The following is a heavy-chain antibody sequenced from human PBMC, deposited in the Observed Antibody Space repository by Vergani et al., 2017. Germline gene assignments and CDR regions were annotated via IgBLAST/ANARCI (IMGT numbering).Heavy chain of an antibody. CDR3: ARLIAAAGYEFDY. J-gene: IGHJ4*02. Sequence: QLQLQESGPGLVKPSETLSLTCTVSGGSISSSSYYWGWIRQPPGKGLEWIGSIYYSGSTYYNPSLKSRVTLSVDTSKNQFSLMLSAVTAADTAVYYCARLIAAAGYEFDYWGQGTLVTVSS. CDR1: GGSISSSSYY. D-gene: IGHD6-13*01. V-gene: IGHV4-39*01. CDR2: IYYSGST.